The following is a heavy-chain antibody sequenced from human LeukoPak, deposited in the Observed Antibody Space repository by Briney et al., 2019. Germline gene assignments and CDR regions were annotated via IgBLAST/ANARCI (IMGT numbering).Heavy chain of an antibody. V-gene: IGHV4-39*01. CDR1: GGSIISSDYH. CDR3: ARLSGYYFYFDY. Sequence: SETLSLTCTVSGGSIISSDYHWGWVRQPPGKGLEWIGTISYSGSTYYNPSLKSRVTISVDTSKNQFSLKLSSVTAADTAVYYCARLSGYYFYFDYWGQGTLVTVSS. CDR2: ISYSGST. J-gene: IGHJ4*02. D-gene: IGHD3-22*01.